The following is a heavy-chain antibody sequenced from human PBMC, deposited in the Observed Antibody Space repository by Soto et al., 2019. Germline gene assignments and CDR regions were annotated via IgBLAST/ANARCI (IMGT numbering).Heavy chain of an antibody. Sequence: GSLRLSCAASGFTFSSYAMSWVRQAPGKGLEWVSAISGSGGSTYYADSVKGRFTISRDNSKNTLYLQMNSLRAEDTAVYYCAKDVKYYGSGSLSLDPWGQGTLVTVSS. CDR3: AKDVKYYGSGSLSLDP. J-gene: IGHJ5*02. D-gene: IGHD3-10*01. V-gene: IGHV3-23*01. CDR2: ISGSGGST. CDR1: GFTFSSYA.